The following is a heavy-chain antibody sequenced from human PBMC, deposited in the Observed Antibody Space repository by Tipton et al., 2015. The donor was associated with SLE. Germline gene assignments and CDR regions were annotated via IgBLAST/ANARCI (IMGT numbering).Heavy chain of an antibody. CDR2: IYHSGST. D-gene: IGHD6-19*01. CDR1: SGSISSGGYS. Sequence: TLSLTCAVSSGSISSGGYSWNWIRQPPGKGLEWIGYIYHSGSTNYNPSLKSRVTISVDTSKNQFSLKLSSVTAADTAVYYCARKYSSNWFDPWGQGTLVTVSS. V-gene: IGHV4-30-2*01. J-gene: IGHJ5*02. CDR3: ARKYSSNWFDP.